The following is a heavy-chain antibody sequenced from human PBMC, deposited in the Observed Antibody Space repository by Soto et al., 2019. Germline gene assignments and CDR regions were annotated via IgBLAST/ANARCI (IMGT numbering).Heavy chain of an antibody. Sequence: GGSLRLSCAASGFTFSDHYMDWVRQAPGKGLEWVGRTRNKANSYTTEYAASVKGRFTISRDDSKSSLYLQMNSLKTEDTAVYYCARGRYYDYVWGSYRYGPLDYWGQGTLVTVSS. J-gene: IGHJ4*02. CDR1: GFTFSDHY. V-gene: IGHV3-72*01. CDR2: TRNKANSYTT. CDR3: ARGRYYDYVWGSYRYGPLDY. D-gene: IGHD3-16*02.